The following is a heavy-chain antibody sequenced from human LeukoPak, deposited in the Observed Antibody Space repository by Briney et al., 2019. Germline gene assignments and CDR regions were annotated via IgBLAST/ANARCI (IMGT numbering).Heavy chain of an antibody. D-gene: IGHD3-22*01. CDR2: VNPDGSTT. CDR3: ARDRGGYFSDAFDI. CDR1: GLRFSSYW. Sequence: GGSLRLSCVVSGLRFSSYWVHWVRQVPGKGLVWVSLVNPDGSTTSYADSVKGRFTISRDNAKNSLYLQMNSLRAEDTAVYYCARDRGGYFSDAFDIWGQGTMVTVSS. V-gene: IGHV3-74*01. J-gene: IGHJ3*02.